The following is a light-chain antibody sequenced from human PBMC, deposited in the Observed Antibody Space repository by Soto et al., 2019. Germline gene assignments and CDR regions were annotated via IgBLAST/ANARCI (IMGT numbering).Light chain of an antibody. CDR2: DAS. CDR1: QSVSSY. V-gene: IGKV3-11*01. J-gene: IGKJ1*01. Sequence: VLTQSPATLSLSPGERATLSCRASQSVSSYLAWYQQKPGQAPRLLIYDASNRATGIPARFSGSGSGTDFTLTISSLEPEDFAVYYCQQRSNWPPWTFGQGTKVDSK. CDR3: QQRSNWPPWT.